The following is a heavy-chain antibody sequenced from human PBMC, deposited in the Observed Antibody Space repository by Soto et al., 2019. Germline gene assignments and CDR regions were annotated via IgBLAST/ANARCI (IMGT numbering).Heavy chain of an antibody. V-gene: IGHV4-59*12. CDR2: IYYSGST. Sequence: PSETLSLTCTVSGGSISSYYWSWIRQPPGKGLEWIGYIYYSGSTYYNPSLKSRVTISVDTSKNQFSLKLSSVTAADTAVYYCARVKRNTVTTFDYWGQGSLVTVSS. CDR3: ARVKRNTVTTFDY. D-gene: IGHD4-17*01. J-gene: IGHJ4*02. CDR1: GGSISSYY.